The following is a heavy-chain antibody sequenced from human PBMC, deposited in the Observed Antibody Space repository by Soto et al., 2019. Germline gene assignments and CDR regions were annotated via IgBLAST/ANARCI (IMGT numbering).Heavy chain of an antibody. CDR2: VSYDGSFK. D-gene: IGHD2-2*01. CDR3: AKVSDQMPFDYYYYGMDV. Sequence: QVQLVESGGGVVQPGGSLRLSCEASGFTFSKFGIHWVRQAPGKGLEGVAVVSYDGSFKYYADYVKGRFTISRVNSKNTLDLQMNSLRPEDTALYNRAKVSDQMPFDYYYYGMDVWGQGTTVTVSS. J-gene: IGHJ6*02. CDR1: GFTFSKFG. V-gene: IGHV3-30*18.